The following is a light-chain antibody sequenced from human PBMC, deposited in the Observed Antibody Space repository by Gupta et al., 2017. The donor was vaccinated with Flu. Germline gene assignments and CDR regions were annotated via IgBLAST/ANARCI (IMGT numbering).Light chain of an antibody. CDR2: LNSDGTH. Sequence: QLVVTQSPSASAHLRASVELTCTLISGHSNYAIAWHQQQPDKGPRFLMKLNSDGTHSNGDGIPDRVPGFSSGAERYLSISRFQAEDDDTYDCRTGGTGIRVFGGGTKLTVL. J-gene: IGLJ2*01. CDR3: RTGGTGIRV. V-gene: IGLV4-69*01. CDR1: SGHSNYA.